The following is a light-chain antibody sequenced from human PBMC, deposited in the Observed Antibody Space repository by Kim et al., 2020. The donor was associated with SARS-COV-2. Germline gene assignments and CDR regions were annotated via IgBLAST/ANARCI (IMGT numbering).Light chain of an antibody. Sequence: GHAITISCTGTSSDVGGYNYVSWSQQHPGKAPNLMIYDVSNRPSGVSNRFSGSKSGNTASLTISGLQAEDEADYYCSSYTSSSTVVFGGGTQLTVL. J-gene: IGLJ3*02. CDR3: SSYTSSSTVV. V-gene: IGLV2-14*03. CDR1: SSDVGGYNY. CDR2: DVS.